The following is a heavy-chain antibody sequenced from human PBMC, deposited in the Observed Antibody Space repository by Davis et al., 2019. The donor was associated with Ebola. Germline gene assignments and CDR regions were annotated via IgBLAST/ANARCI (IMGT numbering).Heavy chain of an antibody. D-gene: IGHD4-23*01. CDR1: GGSLSGFH. J-gene: IGHJ4*02. V-gene: IGHV4-34*01. CDR2: INHSGST. Sequence: PSETLSLTCAVYGGSLSGFHWSWIRQPPGKGLEWIGEINHSGSTNYNPSLKSRVTISVDTSKNQFSLKLSSVTAADTAVYYCARTYGGNSPDYWGQGTLVTVSS. CDR3: ARTYGGNSPDY.